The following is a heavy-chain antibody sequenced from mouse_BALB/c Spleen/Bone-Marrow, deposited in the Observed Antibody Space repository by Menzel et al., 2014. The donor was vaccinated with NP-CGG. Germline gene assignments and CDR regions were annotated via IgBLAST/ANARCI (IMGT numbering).Heavy chain of an antibody. CDR3: ARHAYYDQTEVSFVC. D-gene: IGHD2-4*01. Sequence: EVQGVESGGGLVKSGGSLKLSYAASGFSFSNYGMSWLRQTPEKRLEWVATISGDGRYTFYSDSVKGRFTISRDNAKNNLYLQLSGLRSEDTALYYCARHAYYDQTEVSFVCWGQGTLVTVSA. V-gene: IGHV5-9-2*01. J-gene: IGHJ3*01. CDR1: GFSFSNYG. CDR2: ISGDGRYT.